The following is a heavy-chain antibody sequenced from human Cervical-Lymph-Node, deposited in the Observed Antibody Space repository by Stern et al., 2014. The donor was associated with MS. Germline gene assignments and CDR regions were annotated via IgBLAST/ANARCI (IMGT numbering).Heavy chain of an antibody. Sequence: QVQLQESGPGLVKPSETLTLTCTVSGGSISSTSSYWGWIRQPPGKGLEWIGSIFWTGSTYYNPSLKSRVTISVDTSTNQFSMKLTSVTAADTAVYYCATTPPGGLVAYYFDYWGQGALVTVSS. CDR3: ATTPPGGLVAYYFDY. CDR2: IFWTGST. D-gene: IGHD6-6*01. V-gene: IGHV4-39*01. CDR1: GGSISSTSSY. J-gene: IGHJ4*02.